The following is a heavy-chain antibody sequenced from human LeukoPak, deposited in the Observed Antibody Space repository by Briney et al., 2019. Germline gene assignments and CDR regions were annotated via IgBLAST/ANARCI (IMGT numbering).Heavy chain of an antibody. D-gene: IGHD1-1*01. CDR2: IKQDGSDK. J-gene: IGHJ4*02. CDR1: GFMYSSYW. Sequence: GGSLRLSCAASGFMYSSYWMSWIRQAPGKGLEWVANIKQDGSDKYYVDSVKGRFTISRDNAKSSLSLQMNSLRAEDTAVYYCAREGAGTFDYWGQGTLVTVSS. CDR3: AREGAGTFDY. V-gene: IGHV3-7*04.